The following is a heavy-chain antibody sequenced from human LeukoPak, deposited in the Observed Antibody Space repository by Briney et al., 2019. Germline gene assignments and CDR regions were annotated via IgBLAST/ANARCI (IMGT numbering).Heavy chain of an antibody. CDR2: IIPIFGTA. CDR1: GGTFSSYA. V-gene: IGHV1-69*01. J-gene: IGHJ6*03. D-gene: IGHD7-27*01. CDR3: ARAGDVLSYYYYYMDV. Sequence: SVKVSCKASGGTFSSYAISWVRQAPGQGLEWMGGIIPIFGTANYAQKFQGRVTITADESTSTAYMELSSLRFEDTAVYYCARAGDVLSYYYYYMDVWGKGTTVTVSS.